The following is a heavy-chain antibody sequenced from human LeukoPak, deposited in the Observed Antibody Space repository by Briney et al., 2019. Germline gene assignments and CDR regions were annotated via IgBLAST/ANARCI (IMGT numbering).Heavy chain of an antibody. V-gene: IGHV3-7*01. CDR1: GLTFSSSW. CDR2: ISPDGNKK. J-gene: IGHJ4*02. CDR3: ARDLAYSRLDY. D-gene: IGHD5-18*01. Sequence: GGSLRLSCAVSGLTFSSSWMDWVRQAPGKGLEWVASISPDGNKKYSADSVKGRFTISRDNAENSLYLQMNSLRVEDTAFHYCARDLAYSRLDYWGQGMLVTVSS.